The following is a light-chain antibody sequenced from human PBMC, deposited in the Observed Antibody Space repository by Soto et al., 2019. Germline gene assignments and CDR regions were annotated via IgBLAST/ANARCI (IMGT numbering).Light chain of an antibody. J-gene: IGKJ5*01. CDR1: QSVSSK. CDR3: QQYNNWPPYT. CDR2: DTS. Sequence: EIKMKQSPSTLSVSAGERATLSCRASQSVSSKLALYQHKPGQAPRLLIYDTSTRAAGMPARFSGSGSGREFTLTISSLQSADYAVYFCQQYNNWPPYTFGQGTRLEIK. V-gene: IGKV3-15*01.